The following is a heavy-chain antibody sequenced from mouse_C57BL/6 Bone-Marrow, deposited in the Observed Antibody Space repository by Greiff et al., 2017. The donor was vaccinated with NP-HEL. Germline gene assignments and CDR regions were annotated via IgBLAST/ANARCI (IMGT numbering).Heavy chain of an antibody. CDR2: INPGRGGT. V-gene: IGHV1-54*01. CDR3: ARREGYDYDGRGYYFDY. D-gene: IGHD2-4*01. Sequence: QVQLQQSGAELVRPGTSVKVSCKASGYAFTNYLIEWVKQRPGQGLEWIGVINPGRGGTNYNEKFKGKATLTADKSSSTAYMQLSSLTSEDSAVYFCARREGYDYDGRGYYFDYWGQGTTLTVSS. J-gene: IGHJ2*01. CDR1: GYAFTNYL.